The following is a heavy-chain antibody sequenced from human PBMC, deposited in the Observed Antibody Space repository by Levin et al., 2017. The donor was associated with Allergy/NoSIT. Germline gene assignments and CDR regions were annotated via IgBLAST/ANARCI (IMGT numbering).Heavy chain of an antibody. J-gene: IGHJ4*02. CDR3: AKGGTVTGGTFYFDY. CDR2: ISYDGSNK. CDR1: GFTFSSYG. D-gene: IGHD4-17*01. Sequence: SCAASGFTFSSYGMHWVRQAPGKGLEWVAVISYDGSNKYYADSVKGRFTISRDNSKNTLYLQMNSLRAEDTAVYYCAKGGTVTGGTFYFDYWGQGTLVTVSS. V-gene: IGHV3-30*18.